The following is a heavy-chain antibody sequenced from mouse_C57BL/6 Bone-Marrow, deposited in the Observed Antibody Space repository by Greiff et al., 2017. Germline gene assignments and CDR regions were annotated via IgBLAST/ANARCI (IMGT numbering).Heavy chain of an antibody. CDR2: IDPGGGDT. CDR1: GFTFTDYS. Sequence: VQLQQSGAELVRPGASVKLSCTASGFTFTDYSMHWVKQRPEQGLAWIGSIDPGGGDTKYNPKFQGKATLTADTSSNPAYMQLSRLTSEDTAFYFCTSTTVVATWRNSFDYWGQGTTLTVSS. CDR3: TSTTVVATWRNSFDY. J-gene: IGHJ2*01. D-gene: IGHD1-1*01. V-gene: IGHV14-1*01.